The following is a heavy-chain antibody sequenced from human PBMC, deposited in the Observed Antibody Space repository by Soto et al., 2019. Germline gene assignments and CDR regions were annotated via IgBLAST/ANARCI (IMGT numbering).Heavy chain of an antibody. CDR3: ARDFEYSSSSGHYYYGMDV. J-gene: IGHJ6*02. CDR1: GGTYSSYA. Sequence: SVKVSCKASGGTYSSYAISWVRQAPGQGLEWMGGIIPIFGTANYAQKFQGRVTITADESTSTAYMELSSLRSEDTAVYYCARDFEYSSSSGHYYYGMDVWGQGTTVTVSS. CDR2: IIPIFGTA. D-gene: IGHD6-6*01. V-gene: IGHV1-69*13.